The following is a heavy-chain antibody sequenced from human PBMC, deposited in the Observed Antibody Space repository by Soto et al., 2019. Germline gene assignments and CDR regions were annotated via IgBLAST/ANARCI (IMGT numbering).Heavy chain of an antibody. V-gene: IGHV1-2*04. Sequence: ASVKVSCKASGYTFTSYYMHWVRQAPGQGLEWMGWINPNSGGTNYAQKFQGWVTMTRDTSISTAYMELSRLRSDDTAVYYCARAETYYYDSSGLPAFDIWGQGTMVTVSS. CDR2: INPNSGGT. CDR1: GYTFTSYY. CDR3: ARAETYYYDSSGLPAFDI. D-gene: IGHD3-22*01. J-gene: IGHJ3*02.